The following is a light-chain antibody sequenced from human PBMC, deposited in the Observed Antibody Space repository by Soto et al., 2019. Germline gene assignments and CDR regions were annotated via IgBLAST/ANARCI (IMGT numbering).Light chain of an antibody. J-gene: IGLJ2*01. CDR1: SSNIGSNT. CDR2: SNN. V-gene: IGLV1-44*01. CDR3: AAWDDSLNAVV. Sequence: QSVLTQPPSASGTPGQRVTISCSGSSSNIGSNTVNWYQQLPGTAPKLLIYSNNQRLSGVPDRFSGSKSGTSASLAISGLQSEDEADYYCAAWDDSLNAVVFGGGTQLTVL.